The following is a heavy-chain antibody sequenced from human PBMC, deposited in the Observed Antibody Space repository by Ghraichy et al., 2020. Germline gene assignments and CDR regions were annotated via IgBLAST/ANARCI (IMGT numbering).Heavy chain of an antibody. V-gene: IGHV3-30*02. D-gene: IGHD2-15*01. CDR3: VKVLGCGRGGRCYPGDFDY. J-gene: IGHJ4*02. CDR2: VSRDGNSK. CDR1: GFTFSNYD. Sequence: GGSLRLSCAASGFTFSNYDMHWVRQAPGKGLEWVAVVSRDGNSKYYVDSVKGRFIISRDNSKNTLYLQMNSLSAEDTAVYYCVKVLGCGRGGRCYPGDFDYWGQGTLVTVSS.